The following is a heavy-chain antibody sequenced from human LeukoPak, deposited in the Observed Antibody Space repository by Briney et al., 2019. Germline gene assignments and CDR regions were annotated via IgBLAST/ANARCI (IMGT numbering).Heavy chain of an antibody. V-gene: IGHV1-2*02. CDR3: ARDGGIAAAEEYFQH. CDR1: GYTFTGYY. CDR2: INPNSGGT. D-gene: IGHD6-13*01. Sequence: ASVKVSCKASGYTFTGYYMHWVRQAPGQGLEWMGWINPNSGGTNYAQKFQGRVTMTRDTSISTAYMELSRLRSDDTAVHYCARDGGIAAAEEYFQHWGQGTLVTVSS. J-gene: IGHJ1*01.